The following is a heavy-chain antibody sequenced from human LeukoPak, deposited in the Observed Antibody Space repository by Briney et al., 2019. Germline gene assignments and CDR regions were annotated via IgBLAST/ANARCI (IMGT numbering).Heavy chain of an antibody. J-gene: IGHJ5*02. CDR3: AIRPVGYCSSTSCYYYWFDP. CDR1: GYTFTSYD. Sequence: ASVKVSCKASGYTFTSYDINWVRQATGQGLEWMGGMNPNSGNTGYAQKFQGRVTMTRNTSISTAYMELSSLRSEDTAVYYCAIRPVGYCSSTSCYYYWFDPWGQGTLVTVSS. D-gene: IGHD2-2*01. V-gene: IGHV1-8*01. CDR2: MNPNSGNT.